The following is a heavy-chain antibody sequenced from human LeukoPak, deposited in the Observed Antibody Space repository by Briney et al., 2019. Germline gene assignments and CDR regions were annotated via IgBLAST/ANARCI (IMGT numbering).Heavy chain of an antibody. CDR3: ARDGDYYGSGTVH. CDR2: IYYSGST. J-gene: IGHJ4*02. CDR1: GGSVSSGSYY. V-gene: IGHV4-61*01. Sequence: SETLSLTCTVSGGSVSSGSYYWSWIRQPPGKGLEWIGYIYYSGSTYYNPSLKSRVTISVDTSKNQFSLKLSSVTAADTAVYYCARDGDYYGSGTVHWGQGTLVTVSS. D-gene: IGHD3-10*01.